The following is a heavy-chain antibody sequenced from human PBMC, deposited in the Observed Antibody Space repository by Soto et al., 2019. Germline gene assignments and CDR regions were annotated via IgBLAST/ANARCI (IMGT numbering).Heavy chain of an antibody. J-gene: IGHJ6*02. D-gene: IGHD1-26*01. V-gene: IGHV4-34*01. Sequence: PLETLSLTCAVYGGSFSGYYWSWIRQPPGKGLEWIGEINHSGSTNYNPSLKSRVTISVDTSKNQFSLKLSSVTAADTAVYYCASLGSDYGMDVWGQGTTVTVSS. CDR1: GGSFSGYY. CDR2: INHSGST. CDR3: ASLGSDYGMDV.